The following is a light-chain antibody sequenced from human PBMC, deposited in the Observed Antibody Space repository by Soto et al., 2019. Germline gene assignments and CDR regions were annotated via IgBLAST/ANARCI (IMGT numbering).Light chain of an antibody. J-gene: IGLJ2*01. CDR1: SSNIGSNT. CDR3: AAWDDSLNGQVV. Sequence: QSLLTQPPSASGTPGQRVTISCSGSSSNIGSNTVNWYQQLPGTAPKLLIYSNNQRPSGVPDRFSGSKSGTSASLAISGLQSEDEADYYCAAWDDSLNGQVVFGGGTQLTVL. V-gene: IGLV1-44*01. CDR2: SNN.